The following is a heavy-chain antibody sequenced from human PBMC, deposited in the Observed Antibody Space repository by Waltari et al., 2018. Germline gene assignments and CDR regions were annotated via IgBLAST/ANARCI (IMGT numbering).Heavy chain of an antibody. V-gene: IGHV1-69*14. Sequence: QVQLVQSGAEVKKPGSSVKVSCKASGGTFSSYAISWVRPAPGQGLEWMGGIIPIFGTANYAQKFQGRVTITADKSTSTAYMELSSLRSEDTAVYYCARRLTAPKGYYYYMDVWGKGTTVTVSS. D-gene: IGHD2-21*02. CDR1: GGTFSSYA. J-gene: IGHJ6*03. CDR3: ARRLTAPKGYYYYMDV. CDR2: IIPIFGTA.